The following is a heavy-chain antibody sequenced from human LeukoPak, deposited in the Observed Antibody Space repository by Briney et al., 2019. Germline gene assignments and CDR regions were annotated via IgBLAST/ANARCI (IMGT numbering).Heavy chain of an antibody. CDR3: ARGGYYYYGMDV. V-gene: IGHV1-8*01. CDR1: GYTFTSYD. Sequence: ASVKDSCKASGYTFTSYDINWVRQATGEGLEWMGWMNPNSGNTGYAQKFQGRVTMTRNTSISTAYMELSSLRSEDTAVYYCARGGYYYYGMDVWGQGTTVTVSS. J-gene: IGHJ6*02. CDR2: MNPNSGNT.